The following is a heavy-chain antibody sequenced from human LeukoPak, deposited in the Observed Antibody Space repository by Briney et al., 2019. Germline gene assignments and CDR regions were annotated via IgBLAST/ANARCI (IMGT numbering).Heavy chain of an antibody. CDR2: MNPNSGNT. CDR1: GYTFTSYD. D-gene: IGHD2-21*02. Sequence: ASVKVSCKASGYTFTSYDINWVRQATGQGLEWMGWMNPNSGNTGYAQKFQGRVTMTRNTSISTAYMELSSLRSEDTAVHYCARGYCGGDCHGGDYWGQGTLVTVSS. CDR3: ARGYCGGDCHGGDY. J-gene: IGHJ4*02. V-gene: IGHV1-8*02.